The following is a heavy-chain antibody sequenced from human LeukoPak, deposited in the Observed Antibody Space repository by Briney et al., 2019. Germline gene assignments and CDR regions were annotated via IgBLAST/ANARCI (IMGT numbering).Heavy chain of an antibody. J-gene: IGHJ6*02. CDR2: INAGNGNT. V-gene: IGHV1-3*01. D-gene: IGHD6-6*01. CDR1: GYTFTSYA. CDR3: ARWAHLVYGMDV. Sequence: ASVKVSCKASGYTFTSYAMHWVRQAPGQRLEWMGWINAGNGNTKYSQKFQGRVTITRDTSASTAYMELSSLRSEDTAVYYCARWAHLVYGMDVWGQGTTVTVSS.